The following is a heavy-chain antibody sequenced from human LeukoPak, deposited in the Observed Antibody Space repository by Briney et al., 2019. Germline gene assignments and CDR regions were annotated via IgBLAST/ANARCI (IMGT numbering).Heavy chain of an antibody. CDR3: ATDHSMANTAWWFDP. D-gene: IGHD5-24*01. CDR1: GYTFTTYY. V-gene: IGHV1-46*01. CDR2: INPSGGST. Sequence: GASVKVSCKASGYTFTTYYVHWVRQAPGQGLEWMGIINPSGGSTTYAQKFRGRLTMTRDMSTSTVYMELSSLRSEDTAVYYCATDHSMANTAWWFDPWGQGTLVTVSS. J-gene: IGHJ5*02.